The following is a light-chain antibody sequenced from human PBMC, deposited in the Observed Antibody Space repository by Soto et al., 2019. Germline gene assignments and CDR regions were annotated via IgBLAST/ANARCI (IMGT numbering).Light chain of an antibody. CDR2: DAS. V-gene: IGKV1-13*02. Sequence: IQLTQSPSSLSASVGDKVTISCRASQAINSALAWCQQRPGKAPMVLIYDASILESGVPSRFSGSGSGTDFTLTISSLQPEDSATYYCQQFNSYPLTFGGVTKVEIE. CDR3: QQFNSYPLT. CDR1: QAINSA. J-gene: IGKJ4*02.